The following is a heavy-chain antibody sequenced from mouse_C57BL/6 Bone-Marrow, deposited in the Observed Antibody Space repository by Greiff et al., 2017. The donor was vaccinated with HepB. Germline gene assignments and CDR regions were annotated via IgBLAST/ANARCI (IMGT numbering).Heavy chain of an antibody. CDR2: IYPGDGDT. J-gene: IGHJ1*03. CDR1: GYTFTSYW. Sequence: QVQLQQPGAELVKPGASVKMSCKASGYTFTSYWITWVKQRPGKGLEWIGQIYPGDGDTNYNGKFKGKATLTADKSSSTAYMQLSSLTSEDSAVYFCARGGDYDGDWYFDVWGTGTTVTVSS. D-gene: IGHD2-4*01. V-gene: IGHV1-80*01. CDR3: ARGGDYDGDWYFDV.